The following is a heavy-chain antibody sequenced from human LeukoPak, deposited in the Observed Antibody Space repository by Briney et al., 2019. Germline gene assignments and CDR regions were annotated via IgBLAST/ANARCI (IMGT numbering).Heavy chain of an antibody. Sequence: PSETLSLTCAVYGGSFSGYYWSWIRQPPGKGLEWIGEVNHGGGTNYDPSLKSRVTISVDTSKNQFSLELSSVTAADTAVYYCATWSNIVATITDYWGQGTLVTVSS. CDR3: ATWSNIVATITDY. CDR2: VNHGGGT. V-gene: IGHV4-34*01. D-gene: IGHD5-12*01. CDR1: GGSFSGYY. J-gene: IGHJ4*02.